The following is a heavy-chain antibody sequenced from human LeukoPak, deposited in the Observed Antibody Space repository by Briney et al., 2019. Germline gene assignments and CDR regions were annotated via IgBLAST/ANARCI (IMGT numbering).Heavy chain of an antibody. CDR2: IYYTGRT. V-gene: IGHV4-59*08. Sequence: SETLSLTCTVSGGSISSYYWSWVWQSPGEGPEWIGYIYYTGRTNYSPSLKSRVTISLDTSKNQFSLKLTSVTAADTAVYYCASGVAYSSAWSPLFDSWGQGTLVTVSS. D-gene: IGHD6-19*01. CDR1: GGSISSYY. J-gene: IGHJ5*01. CDR3: ASGVAYSSAWSPLFDS.